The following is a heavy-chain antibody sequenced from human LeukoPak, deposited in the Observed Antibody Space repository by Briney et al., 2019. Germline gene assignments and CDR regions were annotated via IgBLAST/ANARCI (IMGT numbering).Heavy chain of an antibody. Sequence: SETLSLTCTVSGGSISSSSHYWGWIRQPPGKGLEWIGSIYYSGITYYNSSLKSRVTISVDTSKNQFSLKLSSVTAADTAVYHCATSAHGYCTNGVCFYYYYGMDVWGQGTTVTVSS. CDR3: ATSAHGYCTNGVCFYYYYGMDV. D-gene: IGHD2-8*01. J-gene: IGHJ6*02. CDR2: IYYSGIT. CDR1: GGSISSSSHY. V-gene: IGHV4-39*07.